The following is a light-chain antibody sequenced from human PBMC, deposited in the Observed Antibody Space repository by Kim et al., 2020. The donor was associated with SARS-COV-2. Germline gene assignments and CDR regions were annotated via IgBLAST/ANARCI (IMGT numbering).Light chain of an antibody. CDR3: SSYAGSNVV. Sequence: PGQSVTISCTGTSSDVGGYNYVSWYQQHPGKAPKVMIYEVSKRPSGVPDRFSGSKSGNTASLTVSGLQTEDEADYYCSSYAGSNVVFGGGTKLTVL. CDR1: SSDVGGYNY. CDR2: EVS. V-gene: IGLV2-8*01. J-gene: IGLJ2*01.